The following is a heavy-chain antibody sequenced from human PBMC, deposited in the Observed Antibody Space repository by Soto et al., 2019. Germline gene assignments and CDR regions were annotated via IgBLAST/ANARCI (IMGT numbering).Heavy chain of an antibody. CDR1: GFTLTSYT. J-gene: IGHJ6*02. CDR3: VRERGLSSFYGMDV. Sequence: GASLRLSCAASGFTLTSYTMNGVRQASGKGLEWVSSITSSSSHIYYADSVNGRFTISRDNAGNSLYLQMNSLRAEDSAVYYCVRERGLSSFYGMDVWGQGTTVTVSS. V-gene: IGHV3-21*01. D-gene: IGHD3-10*01. CDR2: ITSSSSHI.